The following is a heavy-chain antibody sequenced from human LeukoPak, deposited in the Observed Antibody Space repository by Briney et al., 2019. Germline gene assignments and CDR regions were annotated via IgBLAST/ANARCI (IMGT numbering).Heavy chain of an antibody. Sequence: SETLSLTCTVSGYSISSGYYWGWIRQPPGKGLEWIGTIYHSGSTYYNPSLKSRVTISVDTSKNQFSLKLTSVTAADTAVYYCARGGRRFDYWGQGTLVTVSS. V-gene: IGHV4-38-2*02. D-gene: IGHD1-26*01. CDR1: GYSISSGYY. CDR3: ARGGRRFDY. J-gene: IGHJ4*02. CDR2: IYHSGST.